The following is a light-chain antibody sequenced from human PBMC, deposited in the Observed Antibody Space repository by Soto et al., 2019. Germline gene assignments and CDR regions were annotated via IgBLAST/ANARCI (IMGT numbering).Light chain of an antibody. CDR3: SSSAASNSFYFV. CDR1: SSDVGGYNY. V-gene: IGLV2-8*01. J-gene: IGLJ3*02. Sequence: QSALTQPPSASGSPGQSVTISCTGTSSDVGGYNYVSWYQQYPGTAPKLMIYDVTKRPSGVPDRFSGSKSGNTASLTVSGRQAEDEADYYCSSSAASNSFYFVFGGGTKLTVL. CDR2: DVT.